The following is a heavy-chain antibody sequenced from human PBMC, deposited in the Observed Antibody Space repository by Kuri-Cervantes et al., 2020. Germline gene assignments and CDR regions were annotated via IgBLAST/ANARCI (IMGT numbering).Heavy chain of an antibody. CDR3: ARAFQHAFDI. CDR1: GYTFTSYG. D-gene: IGHD2-2*01. J-gene: IGHJ3*02. CDR2: IIPIFGTA. V-gene: IGHV1-69*13. Sequence: SVKVACKASGYTFTSYGISWVRRAPGQGLKWMGGIIPIFGTANYAQKFQGRVTVTADESTSIAYMELSSLKSEDTAVYYCARAFQHAFDIWGQGTMVTVSS.